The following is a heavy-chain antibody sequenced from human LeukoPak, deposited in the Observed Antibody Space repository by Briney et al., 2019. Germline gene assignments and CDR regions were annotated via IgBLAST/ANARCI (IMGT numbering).Heavy chain of an antibody. CDR1: GGSIGSNTYF. CDR3: ARSPLYDGSGNPNY. Sequence: SETLSLTCSVSGGSIGSNTYFWIWIRQPPGKRLEWIGYIHNSGTTDYNPSFKSRVTISEDTSTNQFSLSLNSVTAADTAVYYCARSPLYDGSGNPNYWGQGTLVTVSS. CDR2: IHNSGTT. V-gene: IGHV4-61*05. J-gene: IGHJ4*02. D-gene: IGHD3-22*01.